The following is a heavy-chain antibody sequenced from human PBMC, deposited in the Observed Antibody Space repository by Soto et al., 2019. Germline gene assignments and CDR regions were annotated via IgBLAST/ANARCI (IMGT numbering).Heavy chain of an antibody. D-gene: IGHD3-16*01. CDR2: INPSGGST. CDR3: ASWGSGRSGPFDY. J-gene: IGHJ4*02. CDR1: GYTFTSYY. V-gene: IGHV1-46*01. Sequence: ASVKVSCKASGYTFTSYYMHWVRQAPGQGLEWMGIINPSGGSTSYAQKFQGRVTITADKSTSTAYMELSSLRSEDTAVYYCASWGSGRSGPFDYWGQGTLVTVSS.